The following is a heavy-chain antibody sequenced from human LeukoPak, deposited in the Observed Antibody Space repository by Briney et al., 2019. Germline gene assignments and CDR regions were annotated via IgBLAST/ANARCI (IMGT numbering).Heavy chain of an antibody. D-gene: IGHD6-19*01. Sequence: GGSLRLSCAASGFTFSSYAMSWVRQAPGKGLEWVSAISGSGGSTYYADSVKGRFTISRDNSKNTLYLQMNSLRAEDTAVYYCAMARGSSGWYGGVYYFDYWGQGTLVTVSS. V-gene: IGHV3-23*01. CDR2: ISGSGGST. CDR3: AMARGSSGWYGGVYYFDY. J-gene: IGHJ4*02. CDR1: GFTFSSYA.